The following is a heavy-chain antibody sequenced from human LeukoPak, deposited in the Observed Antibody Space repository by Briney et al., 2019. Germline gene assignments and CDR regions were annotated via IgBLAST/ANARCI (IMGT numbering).Heavy chain of an antibody. CDR3: ARGRDGYNFDFDY. D-gene: IGHD5-24*01. CDR1: GGSISNSY. CDR2: VYYSGST. Sequence: SETLSLTCNVSGGSISNSYWSWFRQPPGKGLEWIGYVYYSGSTNYNPSLKSRVTISLDSSKTHFSLKLTSVTAADTSVYFCARGRDGYNFDFDYWGQGTLVTVSS. V-gene: IGHV4-59*01. J-gene: IGHJ4*02.